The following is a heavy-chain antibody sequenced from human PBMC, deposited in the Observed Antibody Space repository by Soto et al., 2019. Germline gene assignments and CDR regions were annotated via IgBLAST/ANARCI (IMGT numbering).Heavy chain of an antibody. CDR1: GGAISGYY. CDR3: ARVGPWVPYYYDSSPYTFENWFDP. CDR2: IYSSGGT. D-gene: IGHD3-22*01. Sequence: SETLSLTCTVSGGAISGYYWTWVRQPAGKGLEWIGRIYSSGGTKYNPSLKSRVDMSLDMSKNQFSLRLNSVTGADTAVYYCARVGPWVPYYYDSSPYTFENWFDPWGQGTLVTVSS. V-gene: IGHV4-4*07. J-gene: IGHJ5*02.